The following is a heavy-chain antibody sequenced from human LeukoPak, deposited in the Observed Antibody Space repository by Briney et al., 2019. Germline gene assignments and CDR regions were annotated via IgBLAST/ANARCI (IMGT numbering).Heavy chain of an antibody. CDR1: GFTFSSYG. V-gene: IGHV3-23*01. Sequence: GGSLRLSCAASGFTFSSYGMHWVRQAPGKGLEWVSAISGSGGSTYYADSVKGRFTISRDNSKNTLYLQMNSLRAEDTAVYYCAKLRGQLWLDYWGQGTLVTVSS. J-gene: IGHJ4*02. D-gene: IGHD5-18*01. CDR3: AKLRGQLWLDY. CDR2: ISGSGGST.